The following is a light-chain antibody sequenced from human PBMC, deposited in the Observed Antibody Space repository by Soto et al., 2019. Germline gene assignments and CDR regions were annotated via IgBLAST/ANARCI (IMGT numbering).Light chain of an antibody. CDR2: GAS. CDR3: QQYGNPRPNA. Sequence: EIVLTQSPGTLSLSPGERATLSCRASQSVSSSYLAWYQQKPGQAPRVLIHGASSRATGIPDRFSGSGSGTDFTLTIRRLEPEDFAVSYCQQYGNPRPNAFGQGTKVEIK. J-gene: IGKJ2*01. CDR1: QSVSSSY. V-gene: IGKV3-20*01.